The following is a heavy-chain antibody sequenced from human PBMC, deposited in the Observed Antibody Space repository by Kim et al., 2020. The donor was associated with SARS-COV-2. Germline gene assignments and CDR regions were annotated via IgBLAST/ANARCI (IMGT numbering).Heavy chain of an antibody. CDR2: IYYSGST. Sequence: SETLSLTCTVSGGSISSSSYYWGWIRQPPGKGLEWIGSIYYSGSTYYNPSLKSRVTISVDTSKNQFSLKLSSVTAADTAVYYCARLFEGEAFDIWGQGT. V-gene: IGHV4-39*01. J-gene: IGHJ3*02. CDR3: ARLFEGEAFDI. CDR1: GGSISSSSYY.